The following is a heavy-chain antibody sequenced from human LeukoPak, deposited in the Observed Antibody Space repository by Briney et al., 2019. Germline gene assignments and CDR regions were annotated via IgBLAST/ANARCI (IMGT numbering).Heavy chain of an antibody. Sequence: GGSLRLSCAASGFTFDDYTMHWVRQAPGKGLEWVSLISWDGGSTYYADSVKGRFTISRDNSKNSLYLQMNSLRTEDTALYYCAKDKNRSTVTTPPDYWGQGTLVTVSS. V-gene: IGHV3-43*01. CDR3: AKDKNRSTVTTPPDY. J-gene: IGHJ4*02. CDR1: GFTFDDYT. CDR2: ISWDGGST. D-gene: IGHD4-11*01.